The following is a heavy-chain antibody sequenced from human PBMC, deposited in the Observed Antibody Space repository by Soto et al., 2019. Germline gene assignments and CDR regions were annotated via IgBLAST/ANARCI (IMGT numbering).Heavy chain of an antibody. Sequence: EVQLVESGGGLVKPGGSLRLSCAASGFTFSGYSMNWVRQAPGKGLEWVSSISSSSSYIYYADSVKGRFTISRDYTKNSLFLQMTSLRADDTAVYYCARAGCSGAFCLEGNDPRDIWGQGTIVTVSS. CDR2: ISSSSSYI. CDR1: GFTFSGYS. D-gene: IGHD2-15*01. CDR3: ARAGCSGAFCLEGNDPRDI. V-gene: IGHV3-21*01. J-gene: IGHJ3*02.